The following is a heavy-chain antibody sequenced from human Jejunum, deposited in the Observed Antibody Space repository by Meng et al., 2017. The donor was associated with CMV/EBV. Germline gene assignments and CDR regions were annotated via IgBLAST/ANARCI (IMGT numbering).Heavy chain of an antibody. V-gene: IGHV3-11*04. J-gene: IGHJ4*02. Sequence: CAASGFTFSDYYMSWIRQAPGKGLEWVSYISSSGSTIYYADSVKGRFTISRDNAKNSLYLQMDSLRAEDTAVYYCARYLVDTAMVDYWGQGTLVTVSS. D-gene: IGHD5-18*01. CDR2: ISSSGSTI. CDR3: ARYLVDTAMVDY. CDR1: GFTFSDYY.